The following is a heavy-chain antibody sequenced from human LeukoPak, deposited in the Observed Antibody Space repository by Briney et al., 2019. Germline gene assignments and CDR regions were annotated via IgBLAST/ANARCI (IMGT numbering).Heavy chain of an antibody. V-gene: IGHV3-30*18. J-gene: IGHJ4*02. CDR1: GFTFSSYG. CDR2: ISYAGSNE. CDR3: AKDPVLARDTSGWSIDY. D-gene: IGHD6-19*01. Sequence: PGGSLRLSCAASGFTFSSYGMHWVRQAPGKGLEWVAVISYAGSNEYFADSVKGRFTISRDNSKSTLYLQMNSLRAEDTAVYYCAKDPVLARDTSGWSIDYWGQGTLVTVSS.